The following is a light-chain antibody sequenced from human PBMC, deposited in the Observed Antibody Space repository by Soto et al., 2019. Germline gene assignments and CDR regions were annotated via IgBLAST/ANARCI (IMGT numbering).Light chain of an antibody. CDR3: CSYTTSNTFV. J-gene: IGLJ1*01. Sequence: QSVLTQPASVSWALGHSIPPSFSCTSCAVGAYNYVSWYQQYPGKAPKLMIYHVTDRPSGVSNRFSGSKSGNTASLTISGLQAEDEADYYCCSYTTSNTFVFGNGTKVTVL. V-gene: IGLV2-14*01. CDR2: HVT. CDR1: SCAVGAYNY.